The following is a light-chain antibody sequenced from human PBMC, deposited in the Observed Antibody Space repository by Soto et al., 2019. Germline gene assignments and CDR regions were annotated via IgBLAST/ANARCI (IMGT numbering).Light chain of an antibody. CDR2: LEGSGSY. J-gene: IGLJ3*02. CDR1: SGHSSYI. V-gene: IGLV4-60*02. Sequence: QPVLTQSSSASASLGSSVKLTCTLSSGHSSYIIAWHQQQPGKAPRYLMKLEGSGSYNRGGGVPDRFSGSSSGADRYLTISHLQFEDEADYYCETWDSNTRVFGGGTQLTVL. CDR3: ETWDSNTRV.